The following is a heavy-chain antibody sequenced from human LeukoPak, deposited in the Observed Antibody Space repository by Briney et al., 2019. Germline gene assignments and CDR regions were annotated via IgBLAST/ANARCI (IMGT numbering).Heavy chain of an antibody. CDR3: ARGGSNAWYIDY. Sequence: SETLSLTCAASGGPFSGYHWSWIRQSPGKGLEWIGEINHSGSTNYNPPLESRVTISVDTSRNEFSVRLNSVTAADTAVYYCARGGSNAWYIDYWGQGTLVTVSS. CDR2: INHSGST. D-gene: IGHD6-19*01. V-gene: IGHV4-34*01. CDR1: GGPFSGYH. J-gene: IGHJ4*02.